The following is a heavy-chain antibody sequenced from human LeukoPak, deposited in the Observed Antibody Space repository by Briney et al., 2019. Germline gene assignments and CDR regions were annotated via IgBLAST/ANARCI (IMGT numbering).Heavy chain of an antibody. CDR3: ARDRRTTVTTGLFDP. CDR2: ISSSSSTI. D-gene: IGHD4-17*01. J-gene: IGHJ5*02. CDR1: GFTFSSYS. V-gene: IGHV3-48*01. Sequence: GGSLRLSCAASGFTFSSYSMNWVRQAPGKGLEWVSYISSSSSTIYYADSVEGRFTISRDNAKNSLYLQMNSLRAEDTAVYYCARDRRTTVTTGLFDPWGQGTLVTVSS.